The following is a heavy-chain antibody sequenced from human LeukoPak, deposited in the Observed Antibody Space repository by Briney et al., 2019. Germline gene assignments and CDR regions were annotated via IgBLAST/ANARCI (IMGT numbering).Heavy chain of an antibody. D-gene: IGHD1-26*01. Sequence: GGSLRLSCAASGFTFSSYGMHWVRQAPGKGLEWVAVISYDGSNKYYADSVKGRFTISRDNSKNTLYLQMNSLRAEDTALYYCAKDSGSYPTYYYGMDVWGQGTTVTVSS. CDR3: AKDSGSYPTYYYGMDV. J-gene: IGHJ6*02. CDR2: ISYDGSNK. V-gene: IGHV3-30*18. CDR1: GFTFSSYG.